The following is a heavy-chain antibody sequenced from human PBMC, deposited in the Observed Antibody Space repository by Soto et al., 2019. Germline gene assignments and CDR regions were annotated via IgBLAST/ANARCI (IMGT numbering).Heavy chain of an antibody. CDR1: GYSFTSYW. CDR2: IYPGDSDT. CDR3: ARHGIAARRYYYMDV. Sequence: GEALKISCKGSGYSFTSYWIGWVRQMPGKGLEWMGIIYPGDSDTRYSPSFQGQVTISADKSISTAYLQWSSLKASDTAMYYCARHGIAARRYYYMDVWGKGTTVTVSS. D-gene: IGHD6-6*01. J-gene: IGHJ6*03. V-gene: IGHV5-51*01.